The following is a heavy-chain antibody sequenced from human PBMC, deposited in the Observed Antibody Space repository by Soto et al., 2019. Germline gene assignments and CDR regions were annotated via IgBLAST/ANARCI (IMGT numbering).Heavy chain of an antibody. CDR1: GYTFTSYA. D-gene: IGHD3-3*01. Sequence: QVQLVQSGAEVKKPGASVKVSCKASGYTFTSYAMHWVRQAPGQRLEWMGWINAGNGNTKYSQKFQGRVTITRDTSASTAYMELSSLRSEETAVYYCARTDSEDFWSGYYLESWFDPWGQGTLVTVSS. J-gene: IGHJ5*02. CDR3: ARTDSEDFWSGYYLESWFDP. CDR2: INAGNGNT. V-gene: IGHV1-3*01.